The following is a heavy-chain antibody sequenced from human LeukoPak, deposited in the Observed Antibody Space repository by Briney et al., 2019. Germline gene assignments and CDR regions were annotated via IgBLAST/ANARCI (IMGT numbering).Heavy chain of an antibody. CDR3: ARRVVVVPAATWYFDL. Sequence: SETLSLTCTVSGGSISHYSWNWIRQSPGKGLEWIGYIYYTGSTNYNPSLKSRVTISLDTSKNQFSLRLSSVTAADTAVYYCARRVVVVPAATWYFDLWGRGTLVTVSS. D-gene: IGHD2-2*01. J-gene: IGHJ2*01. CDR1: GGSISHYS. CDR2: IYYTGST. V-gene: IGHV4-59*08.